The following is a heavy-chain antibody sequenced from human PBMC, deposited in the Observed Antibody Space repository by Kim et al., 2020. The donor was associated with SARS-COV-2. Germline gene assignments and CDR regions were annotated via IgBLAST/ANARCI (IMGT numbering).Heavy chain of an antibody. CDR3: AKARDGYNDYFDY. Sequence: ADPVKGRFTRSRDDSKNTLYLQMNSLRAEDTAVYYCAKARDGYNDYFDYWGQGTLVTVSS. D-gene: IGHD5-12*01. J-gene: IGHJ4*02. V-gene: IGHV3-23*01.